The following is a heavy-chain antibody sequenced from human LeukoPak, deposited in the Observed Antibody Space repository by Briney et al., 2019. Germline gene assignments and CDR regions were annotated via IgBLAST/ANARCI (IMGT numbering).Heavy chain of an antibody. CDR3: ARLAAAGYYYGMDV. D-gene: IGHD6-13*01. CDR2: IYTSGST. V-gene: IGHV4-4*07. J-gene: IGHJ6*02. Sequence: SETLSLTCTVSGGSISSYYWSWIRQPAGKGLEWIGRIYTSGSTNYNPSLKSRVTISVDTSKNQFSLKLSSVTAADTAVYYCARLAAAGYYYGMDVWGQGTTVTVSS. CDR1: GGSISSYY.